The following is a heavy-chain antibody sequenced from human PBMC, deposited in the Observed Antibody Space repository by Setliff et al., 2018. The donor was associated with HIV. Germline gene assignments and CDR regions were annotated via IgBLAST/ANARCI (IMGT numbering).Heavy chain of an antibody. CDR3: ARDIWAYGLMGS. CDR1: GGSINTGSYY. V-gene: IGHV4-61*02. Sequence: SETLSLTCTVSGGSINTGSYYWSWIRQPAGKGLEWIGRIYTSGGTNYNPSLKSRVTLSLDNSKNQFSLKLTSVTAADTAVYYCARDIWAYGLMGSWGQGTLVTVSS. J-gene: IGHJ5*02. CDR2: IYTSGGT. D-gene: IGHD4-17*01.